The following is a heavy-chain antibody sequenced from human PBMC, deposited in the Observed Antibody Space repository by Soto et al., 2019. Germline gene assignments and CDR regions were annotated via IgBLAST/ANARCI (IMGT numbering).Heavy chain of an antibody. Sequence: QVQLQQWGAGLLKPSEALSLTCAVYGGSFSGYYWSWIRQPPGKGLEWIGEINHSGSTNYNPSLKSRVTISVDTSKNQFSLKLSSVTAADTGVYYCARGPFPYYDFWSGYYQAVFDYWGQGTLVTVSS. J-gene: IGHJ4*02. CDR1: GGSFSGYY. D-gene: IGHD3-3*01. CDR3: ARGPFPYYDFWSGYYQAVFDY. V-gene: IGHV4-34*01. CDR2: INHSGST.